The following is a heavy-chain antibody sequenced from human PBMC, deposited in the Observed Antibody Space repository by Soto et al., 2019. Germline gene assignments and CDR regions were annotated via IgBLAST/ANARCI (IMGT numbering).Heavy chain of an antibody. D-gene: IGHD3-10*01. CDR1: GGSFSGYY. Sequence: SETLSLTCAVYGGSFSGYYWSWIRQPPGKGLEWIGEINHSGSTNYNPSLKSRVTISVDTSKNQFSLKLSSVTAADTAVYYCAGDKGITMVRGVIISPYYYYYGMDVWGQGTTVT. V-gene: IGHV4-34*01. CDR3: AGDKGITMVRGVIISPYYYYYGMDV. J-gene: IGHJ6*02. CDR2: INHSGST.